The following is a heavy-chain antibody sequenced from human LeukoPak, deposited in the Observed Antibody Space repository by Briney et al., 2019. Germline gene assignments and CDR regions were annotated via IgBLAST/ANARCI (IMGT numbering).Heavy chain of an antibody. V-gene: IGHV4-34*01. J-gene: IGHJ4*02. Sequence: ASETLSLTCAVYGGSFSGYYWSWIRQPPGKGLEWIGEINHSGSTNYNPSLKSRVTISVDTSKNQFSLKLSSVTAADTAVYYCARMYRYWGQGILVTVSS. CDR1: GGSFSGYY. CDR2: INHSGST. CDR3: ARMYRY. D-gene: IGHD1-26*01.